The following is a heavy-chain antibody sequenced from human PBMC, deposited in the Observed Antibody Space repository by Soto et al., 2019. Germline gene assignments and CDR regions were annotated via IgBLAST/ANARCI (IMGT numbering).Heavy chain of an antibody. V-gene: IGHV4-39*01. D-gene: IGHD6-19*01. Sequence: SETLSLTCTVSGGSISSSSYYWGWIRQPPGKGLEWIGSIYYSGSTYYNTSLKSRVTISVDTSKNQFSLKLSSVTAADTAVYYCARQGFIGIAVTGTRGGAFDIWGQGTMVTVSS. CDR2: IYYSGST. J-gene: IGHJ3*02. CDR1: GGSISSSSYY. CDR3: ARQGFIGIAVTGTRGGAFDI.